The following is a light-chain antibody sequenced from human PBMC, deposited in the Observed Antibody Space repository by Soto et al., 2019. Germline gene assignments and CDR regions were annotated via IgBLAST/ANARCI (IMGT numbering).Light chain of an antibody. J-gene: IGKJ1*01. CDR3: QQYNSYSPT. CDR2: DAS. Sequence: FHITRSPGTLSPSVADRVTITCRPSQSIRSRLSSYQQEPGKAPKLLIYDASSLESGVPSRFSGRGSGTEFTLTISSLQPDDVATYYCQQYNSYSPTFGEGTKVDIK. CDR1: QSIRSR. V-gene: IGKV1-5*01.